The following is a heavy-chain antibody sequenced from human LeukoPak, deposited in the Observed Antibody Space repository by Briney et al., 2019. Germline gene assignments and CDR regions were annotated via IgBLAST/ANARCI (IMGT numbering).Heavy chain of an antibody. J-gene: IGHJ6*03. CDR3: ARYAPNIEQQLGNMDV. Sequence: PSETLSLTCTVSGGSISSGSYYWSWIRQPAGKGLEWIGRIYTSGSTNYNPSLKSRVTISVDTSKNQFSLKLSSVTAADTAVYYCARYAPNIEQQLGNMDVWGKGTTVTVSS. CDR2: IYTSGST. CDR1: GGSISSGSYY. D-gene: IGHD6-13*01. V-gene: IGHV4-61*02.